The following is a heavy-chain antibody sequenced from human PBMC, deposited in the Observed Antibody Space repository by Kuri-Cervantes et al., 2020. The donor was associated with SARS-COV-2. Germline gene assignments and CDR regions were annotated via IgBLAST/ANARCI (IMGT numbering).Heavy chain of an antibody. CDR2: IYYSGST. J-gene: IGHJ3*02. CDR1: GGSISSSSYY. V-gene: IGHV4-39*07. Sequence: ESLKTSCTVSGGSISSSSYYWGWIRQPPGKGLEWIGSIYYSGSTYYNPSLKSRVTISVDTSKNRFSLKLSSVTAADTAVYYCAREAEGSDAFDIWGQGTMVTVSS. CDR3: AREAEGSDAFDI.